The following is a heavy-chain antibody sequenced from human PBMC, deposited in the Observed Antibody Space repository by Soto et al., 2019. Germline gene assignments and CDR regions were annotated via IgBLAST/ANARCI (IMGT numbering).Heavy chain of an antibody. Sequence: EVQLLESGGGLVQPGGSLRLSCVASGFTFSSYAMSWVRQAPGKGLEWVSTISGSGGSTYYADSVKGRLTISRDNSKNTLYLQMNSLRAEDTAVYYCAREDTVTTPGDFQHWGQGTLVTVSS. CDR3: AREDTVTTPGDFQH. CDR2: ISGSGGST. V-gene: IGHV3-23*01. J-gene: IGHJ1*01. CDR1: GFTFSSYA. D-gene: IGHD4-17*01.